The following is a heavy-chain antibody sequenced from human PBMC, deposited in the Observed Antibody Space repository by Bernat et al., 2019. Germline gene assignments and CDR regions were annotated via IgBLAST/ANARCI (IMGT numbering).Heavy chain of an antibody. D-gene: IGHD3-3*01. Sequence: VQLVESGGGLVQPGGSLRLSCAASGFTFSSYWMHWVRQAPGKGLVWVSRINSDGSSTSYADSVKGRFTISRDNAKNTLYLQMNSLRAEDTAVYYCARVADSAITIFGVVYYFDYWGQGTLVTVSS. CDR2: INSDGSST. CDR1: GFTFSSYW. V-gene: IGHV3-74*01. J-gene: IGHJ4*02. CDR3: ARVADSAITIFGVVYYFDY.